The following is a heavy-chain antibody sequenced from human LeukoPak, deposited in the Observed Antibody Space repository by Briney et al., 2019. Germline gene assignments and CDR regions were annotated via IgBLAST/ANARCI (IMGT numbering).Heavy chain of an antibody. CDR1: GFTFSSYG. CDR3: ARVGIIGYFDY. CDR2: ISYDGSNK. V-gene: IGHV3-30*03. J-gene: IGHJ4*02. Sequence: GGSLRLSCAASGFTFSSYGMHWVRQAPGKGLEWVAVISYDGSNKYYADSVKGRFTISRDNSKNTLYLQMNSLRAEDTAVYYCARVGIIGYFDYWGRGTLVTVSS. D-gene: IGHD2-15*01.